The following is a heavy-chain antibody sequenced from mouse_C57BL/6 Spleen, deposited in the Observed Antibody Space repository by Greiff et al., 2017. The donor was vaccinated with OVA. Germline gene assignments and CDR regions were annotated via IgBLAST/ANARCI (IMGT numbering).Heavy chain of an antibody. D-gene: IGHD1-1*01. CDR3: CITTVVPDYFDY. V-gene: IGHV1-42*01. CDR2: INPSTGGT. J-gene: IGHJ2*01. CDR1: GYSFTGYY. Sequence: VQLQQSGPELVKPGASVKISCKASGYSFTGYYMNWVKQSPEKSLEWIGEINPSTGGTTYNQKFKAKATLTVDKSSSTAYMQLKSLTSEDSAVYYCCITTVVPDYFDYWGQGTTLTVSA.